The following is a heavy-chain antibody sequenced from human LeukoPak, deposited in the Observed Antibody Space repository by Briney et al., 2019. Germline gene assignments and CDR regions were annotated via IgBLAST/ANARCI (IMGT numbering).Heavy chain of an antibody. J-gene: IGHJ4*02. V-gene: IGHV4-39*01. Sequence: SETLSLTCTVSGGSISSSSYYWGWIRQPPGKGLEWIGSIYYSGSTYYNPSLKSRVTISVDTSKNQFSLKLSSVTAADTAVYYCARRGGGLWFGELYYFDYWGQGTLVTVSS. CDR1: GGSISSSSYY. D-gene: IGHD3-10*01. CDR2: IYYSGST. CDR3: ARRGGGLWFGELYYFDY.